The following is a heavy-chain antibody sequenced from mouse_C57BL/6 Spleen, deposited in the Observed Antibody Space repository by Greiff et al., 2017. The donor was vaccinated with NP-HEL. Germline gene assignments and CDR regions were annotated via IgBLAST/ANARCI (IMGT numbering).Heavy chain of an antibody. CDR2: IDPSDSYT. D-gene: IGHD2-1*01. Sequence: VQLQQPGAELVKPGASVKLSCKASGYTFTSYWMQWVKQRPGQGLEWIGEIDPSDSYTNYNQKFKGKATLTVDTSSSTAYMQLSSLTSEDSAVYYCARGRELPYAMDYWGQGTSVTVSS. V-gene: IGHV1-50*01. CDR3: ARGRELPYAMDY. CDR1: GYTFTSYW. J-gene: IGHJ4*01.